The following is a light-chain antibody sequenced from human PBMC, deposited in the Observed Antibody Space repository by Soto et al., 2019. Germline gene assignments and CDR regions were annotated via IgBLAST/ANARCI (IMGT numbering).Light chain of an antibody. CDR3: QQSYSTPRT. CDR1: QDVRFW. J-gene: IGKJ1*01. CDR2: AAS. Sequence: DIQMTQSPSSVSASVGDRVTITCRASQDVRFWLAWYQQKPGRAPKLLIYAASSLQSGVPSRFSGSGSGTDFTLTISSLQPEDFATYYCQQSYSTPRTFGQGTKVDIK. V-gene: IGKV1-12*01.